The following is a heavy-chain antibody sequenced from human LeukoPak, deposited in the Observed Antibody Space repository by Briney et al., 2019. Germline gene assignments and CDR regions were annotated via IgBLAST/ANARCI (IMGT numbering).Heavy chain of an antibody. V-gene: IGHV3-30*02. J-gene: IGHJ3*02. CDR1: GFTFSSYE. CDR3: AKVHYRDAFDI. Sequence: PGGSLRLSCAASGFTFSSYEMNWVRQAPGKGLEWVTFIRYDGSNKFYADSVKGRFTISRDNSKNTLYLQMNNLRAEDTAVYYCAKVHYRDAFDIWGQGTMVTVSS. CDR2: IRYDGSNK. D-gene: IGHD1-26*01.